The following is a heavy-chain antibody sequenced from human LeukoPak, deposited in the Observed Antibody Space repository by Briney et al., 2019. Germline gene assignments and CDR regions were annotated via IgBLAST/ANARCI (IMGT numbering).Heavy chain of an antibody. J-gene: IGHJ4*02. Sequence: GGSLRLSCAASGFTFSSYAMSWVRRAPGKGLEWVSAISGSGGSTYYADSVKGRFTISRDNSKNTLYLQMNSLRAEDTAVYYCAKGAPSRRDGYNSERYWGQGTLVTVSS. CDR3: AKGAPSRRDGYNSERY. CDR1: GFTFSSYA. CDR2: ISGSGGST. V-gene: IGHV3-23*01. D-gene: IGHD5-24*01.